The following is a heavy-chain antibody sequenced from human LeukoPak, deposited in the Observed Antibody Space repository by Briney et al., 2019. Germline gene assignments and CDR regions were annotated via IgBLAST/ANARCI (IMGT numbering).Heavy chain of an antibody. CDR1: GGSISSSSYY. D-gene: IGHD5-18*01. V-gene: IGHV4-39*07. Sequence: SETLSLTCTVSGGSISSSSYYWGWIRQPPGKGLEWIGSIYYSGSTYYNPSLKSRVTISVDTSKNQFSLKLSSVTAADTAVYYCARDSGYSYGYNYWGQGTLVTVSS. J-gene: IGHJ4*02. CDR3: ARDSGYSYGYNY. CDR2: IYYSGST.